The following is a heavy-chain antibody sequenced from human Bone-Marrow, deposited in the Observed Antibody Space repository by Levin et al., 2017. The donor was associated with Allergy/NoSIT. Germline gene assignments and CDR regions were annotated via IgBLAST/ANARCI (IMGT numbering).Heavy chain of an antibody. Sequence: PSETLSLTCAVYGGSFSGYYWSWIRQPPGKGLEWIGEINHSGSTNYNPSLKSRVTISVDTSKNQFSLKLSSVTAADTAVYYCARDGGDVVVVAATPTEDYGDDVRFDYWGQGTLVTVSS. V-gene: IGHV4-34*01. D-gene: IGHD2-15*01. CDR2: INHSGST. J-gene: IGHJ4*02. CDR3: ARDGGDVVVVAATPTEDYGDDVRFDY. CDR1: GGSFSGYY.